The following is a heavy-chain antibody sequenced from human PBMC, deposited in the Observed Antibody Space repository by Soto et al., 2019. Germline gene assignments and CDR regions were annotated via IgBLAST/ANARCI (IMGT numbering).Heavy chain of an antibody. Sequence: EVQLVESGGGLVQPGGSQRLSCAASGFTFSSYWMHWVRQAPGKGLVWVSRINSDGSSTSYADSVKGRFTISRDNAKNTVYLQMNGLRAEDTAVYYCAREQGYCSGGSCYVAGYWGQGTLVTVSS. V-gene: IGHV3-74*01. CDR1: GFTFSSYW. CDR2: INSDGSST. D-gene: IGHD2-15*01. CDR3: AREQGYCSGGSCYVAGY. J-gene: IGHJ4*02.